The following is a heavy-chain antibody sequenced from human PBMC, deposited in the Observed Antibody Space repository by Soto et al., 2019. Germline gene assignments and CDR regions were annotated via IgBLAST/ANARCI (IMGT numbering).Heavy chain of an antibody. D-gene: IGHD5-18*01. V-gene: IGHV3-33*01. Sequence: LRLSCAASGFTFSSYGMHWVRQAPGKGLEWVAVIWYDGSNKYYADSVKGRFTISRDNSKNTLYLQMNSLRAEDTAVYYCARSLTAMVTLVDYWGQGTLVTVS. CDR1: GFTFSSYG. J-gene: IGHJ4*02. CDR3: ARSLTAMVTLVDY. CDR2: IWYDGSNK.